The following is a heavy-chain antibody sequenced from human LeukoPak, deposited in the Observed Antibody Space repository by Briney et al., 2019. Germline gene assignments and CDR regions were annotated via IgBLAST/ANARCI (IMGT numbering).Heavy chain of an antibody. CDR2: VNPNSGNT. CDR1: GYTFTSYD. V-gene: IGHV1-8*03. Sequence: ASVKVSCKASGYTFTSYDINWVRQATGQGLEWMGWVNPNSGNTGYAQKFQGRVTITRNTSISTAYMELSSLRSEDTAVYYCARLPLARVAVATITMDVWGKGTTVTVSS. J-gene: IGHJ6*03. CDR3: ARLPLARVAVATITMDV. D-gene: IGHD5-12*01.